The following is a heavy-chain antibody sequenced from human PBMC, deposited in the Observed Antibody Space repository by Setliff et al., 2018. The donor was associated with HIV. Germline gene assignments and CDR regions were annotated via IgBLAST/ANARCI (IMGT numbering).Heavy chain of an antibody. V-gene: IGHV1-2*02. CDR3: ARDPFDTSDNPFDP. J-gene: IGHJ5*02. Sequence: ASVKVSCKTSGYTFTSYHLHWLRQAPGQGLEWMGWINPNSGDTRYAQRFQGRVTMTRDTSTNTAYMELNSLTSDNTAVYYCARDPFDTSDNPFDPWGQGTLVTVSS. CDR2: INPNSGDT. D-gene: IGHD3-22*01. CDR1: GYTFTSYH.